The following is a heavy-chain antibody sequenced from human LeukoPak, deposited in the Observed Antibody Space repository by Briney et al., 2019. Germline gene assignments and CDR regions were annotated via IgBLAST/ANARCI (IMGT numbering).Heavy chain of an antibody. V-gene: IGHV4-31*11. D-gene: IGHD3-22*01. J-gene: IGHJ4*02. CDR2: IYYSGST. CDR1: GGSFSGYY. CDR3: ARVGSDSSGFTFDY. Sequence: SETLSLTCAVYGGSFSGYYWSWIRQHPGKGLEWIGYIYYSGSTYYNPSLKSRVTISVDTSKNQFSLKLSSVTAADTAVYYCARVGSDSSGFTFDYWGQGTLVTVSS.